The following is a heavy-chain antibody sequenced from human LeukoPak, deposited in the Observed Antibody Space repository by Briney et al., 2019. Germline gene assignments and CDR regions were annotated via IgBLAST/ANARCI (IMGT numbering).Heavy chain of an antibody. CDR2: IYSGGST. Sequence: GGSLRLSCAASGFTVSSSYMSWVRQAPGKGLEWVSVIYSGGSTNYADSVKGRFTISRDNSKDTLYLQMHSLRAEDTAVYYCASGGDGFVFDYWGQGTLVTVSS. CDR1: GFTVSSSY. D-gene: IGHD5-24*01. J-gene: IGHJ4*02. CDR3: ASGGDGFVFDY. V-gene: IGHV3-53*01.